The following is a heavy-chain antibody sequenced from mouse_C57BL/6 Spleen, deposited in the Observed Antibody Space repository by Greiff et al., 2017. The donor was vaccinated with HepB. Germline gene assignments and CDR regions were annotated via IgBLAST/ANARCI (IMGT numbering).Heavy chain of an antibody. CDR2: IYPGDGDT. CDR1: GYAFSSSW. V-gene: IGHV1-82*01. CDR3: ARSSGYDAMDY. Sequence: VQLQQSGPELVKPGASVKISCKASGYAFSSSWMNWVKQRPGKGLEWIGRIYPGDGDTNYNGKFKGKATLTADKSSSTAYMQLSNLTSEDSAVYFCARSSGYDAMDYWGQGTSVTVSS. J-gene: IGHJ4*01.